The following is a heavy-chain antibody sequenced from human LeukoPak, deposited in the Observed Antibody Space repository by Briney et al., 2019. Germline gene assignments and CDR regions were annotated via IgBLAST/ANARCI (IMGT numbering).Heavy chain of an antibody. CDR1: GFTFSSYG. CDR2: IFPSGGEI. J-gene: IGHJ4*02. D-gene: IGHD2-8*02. Sequence: GGSLRLSCAASGFTFSSYGMSWVRQAPGKGLEWVSSIFPSGGEIHYGDSVRGRFTIARDNSKSTLSLQMNSLRVEDTAIYYCATYRQVLLPFESWGQGTLVTVSS. CDR3: ATYRQVLLPFES. V-gene: IGHV3-23*02.